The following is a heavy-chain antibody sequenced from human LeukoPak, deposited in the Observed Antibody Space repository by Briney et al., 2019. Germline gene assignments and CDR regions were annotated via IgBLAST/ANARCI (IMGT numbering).Heavy chain of an antibody. J-gene: IGHJ5*02. D-gene: IGHD3-10*01. Sequence: ASVKVSCKASGYTFTSYYMHWVRQAPGQGLEWMGIINPSGGSTSYAQKFQGRVTMTRDMSTSTAYMELRSLRSDDTAVYYCARMGGVLLWFGELSAGRNWFDPWGQGTLVTVSS. V-gene: IGHV1-46*01. CDR2: INPSGGST. CDR1: GYTFTSYY. CDR3: ARMGGVLLWFGELSAGRNWFDP.